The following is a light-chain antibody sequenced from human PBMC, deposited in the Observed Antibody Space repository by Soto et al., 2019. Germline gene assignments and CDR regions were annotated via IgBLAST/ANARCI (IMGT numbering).Light chain of an antibody. CDR1: SSDVGAYNY. V-gene: IGLV2-8*01. Sequence: QSALTQPPSASGSPGQSVTISCTGTSSDVGAYNYVSWYQQLPGKAPKLIIYEVSKRPSGVPDRFSGSKSGNTASLTVSGLQAEDESDYYCTSYAGTYSFFSVFGTG. J-gene: IGLJ1*01. CDR2: EVS. CDR3: TSYAGTYSFFSV.